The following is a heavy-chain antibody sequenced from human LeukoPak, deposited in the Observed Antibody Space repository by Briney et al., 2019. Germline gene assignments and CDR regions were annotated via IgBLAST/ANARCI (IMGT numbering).Heavy chain of an antibody. Sequence: GGSLRLSCAASGFTFSRNAMIWVRQAPGKGLEWVSAISGSGSDTYYADSVKGRFTISRDNSKNTVYLRMNSLRAEDTAIYYCAKDPWGSRGYFDYWGQGTLVIVSS. CDR3: AKDPWGSRGYFDY. D-gene: IGHD7-27*01. V-gene: IGHV3-23*01. CDR1: GFTFSRNA. CDR2: ISGSGSDT. J-gene: IGHJ4*02.